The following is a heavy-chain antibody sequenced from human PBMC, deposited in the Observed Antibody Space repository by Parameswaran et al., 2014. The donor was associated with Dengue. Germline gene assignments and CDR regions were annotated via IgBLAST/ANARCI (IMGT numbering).Heavy chain of an antibody. CDR2: INPNSGGT. J-gene: IGHJ3*02. CDR3: ARDIVVVPAAIGEAFDI. Sequence: WVRQAPGQGLEWMGWINPNSGGTNYAQKFQGRVTMTRDTSISTAYMELSRLRSDDTAVYYCARDIVVVPAAIGEAFDIWAKGQWSPSPQ. D-gene: IGHD2-2*02. V-gene: IGHV1-2*02.